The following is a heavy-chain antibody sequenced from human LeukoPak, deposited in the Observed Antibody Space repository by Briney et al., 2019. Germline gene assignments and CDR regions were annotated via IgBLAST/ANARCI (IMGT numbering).Heavy chain of an antibody. J-gene: IGHJ4*02. V-gene: IGHV1-69*05. CDR1: GGTFSSYA. Sequence: GASVKVSCKASGGTFSSYAISWVRQAPGQGLEWMGRIIPSFGTANYAQKFQGRVTITTDESTSTAYIELSSLRSEDTAVYYCASFDSSGYRSSFDYWAREPWSPSPQ. D-gene: IGHD3-22*01. CDR2: IIPSFGTA. CDR3: ASFDSSGYRSSFDY.